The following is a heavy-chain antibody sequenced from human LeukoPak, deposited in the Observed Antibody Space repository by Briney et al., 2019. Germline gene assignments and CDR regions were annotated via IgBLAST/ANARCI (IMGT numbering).Heavy chain of an antibody. V-gene: IGHV3-33*01. CDR1: GFTFSSFG. D-gene: IGHD4-17*01. Sequence: GGSLRLSCAASGFTFSSFGMHWVRQAPGKGLEWVAIIWYDGTNKYYADSVKGRFTISRDNSKNTLYLQMNGLRAEDTAVYYCARDQESDYGVDYWGQGTLVTVSS. CDR3: ARDQESDYGVDY. J-gene: IGHJ4*01. CDR2: IWYDGTNK.